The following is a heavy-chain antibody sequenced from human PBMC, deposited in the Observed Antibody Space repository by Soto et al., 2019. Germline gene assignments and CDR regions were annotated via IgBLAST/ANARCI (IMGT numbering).Heavy chain of an antibody. J-gene: IGHJ4*02. Sequence: SETLSLTCTVSGGSISSSSYYWGWIRQPPGKGLEWIGSIYYSGSTYYNPSLKSRVTISVDTSKNQFSLKLSSVTAADTAVYYCARSHRYDSSGYYYVHFDYWGQGTLVTVSS. CDR2: IYYSGST. CDR1: GGSISSSSYY. V-gene: IGHV4-39*01. D-gene: IGHD3-22*01. CDR3: ARSHRYDSSGYYYVHFDY.